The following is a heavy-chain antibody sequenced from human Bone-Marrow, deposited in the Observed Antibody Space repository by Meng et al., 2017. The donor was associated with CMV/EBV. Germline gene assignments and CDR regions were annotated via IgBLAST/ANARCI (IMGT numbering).Heavy chain of an antibody. J-gene: IGHJ4*02. CDR2: ISGSGGST. V-gene: IGHV3-23*01. CDR3: ARSGAYYYDSSGYQPFDY. CDR1: GFTFSSYA. D-gene: IGHD3-22*01. Sequence: GGSLRLSCAASGFTFSSYAMSWVRQAPGKGLEWVSAISGSGGSTYYADSVKGRFTISRDNAKNSLYLQMNSLRAEDTAVYYCARSGAYYYDSSGYQPFDYWGQGTLVTVSS.